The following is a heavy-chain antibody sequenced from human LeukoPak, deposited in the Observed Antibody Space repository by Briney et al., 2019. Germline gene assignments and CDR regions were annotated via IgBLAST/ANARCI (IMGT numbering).Heavy chain of an antibody. J-gene: IGHJ3*02. CDR1: GGSFSGYY. CDR3: ARPKVFGDYQGAFDI. CDR2: INHSGST. V-gene: IGHV4-34*01. Sequence: SETLSLTCAVYGGSFSGYYWSWIRQPPGKGLEWIGEINHSGSTNYNPSLKSRVTISVDTSKNQFSLKLSSVTAADTTVYYCARPKVFGDYQGAFDIWGQGTMVIVSS. D-gene: IGHD4-17*01.